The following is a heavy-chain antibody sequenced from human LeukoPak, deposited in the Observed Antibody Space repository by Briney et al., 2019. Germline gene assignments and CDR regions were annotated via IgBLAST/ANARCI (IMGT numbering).Heavy chain of an antibody. CDR3: ARGDSEPFDY. V-gene: IGHV3-11*01. CDR1: GFSFSDYY. J-gene: IGHJ4*02. Sequence: GGSLRLSCAASGFSFSDYYMTWIRQSPGKGLEWVSFISSGGDTIYYADSVKGRFIISRDNAKNSLYLQMNSLRAEDTAVYYCARGDSEPFDYWGQGTLVTVSS. CDR2: ISSGGDTI. D-gene: IGHD1-14*01.